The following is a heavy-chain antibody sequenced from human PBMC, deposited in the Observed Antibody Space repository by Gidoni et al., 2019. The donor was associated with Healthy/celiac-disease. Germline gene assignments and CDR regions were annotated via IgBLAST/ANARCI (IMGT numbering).Heavy chain of an antibody. V-gene: IGHV2-26*01. CDR1: GFSLSNARMG. J-gene: IGHJ4*02. D-gene: IGHD6-13*01. CDR2: IFSNDEK. Sequence: QVTLKESGPVLVKPTATLTLTCTVSGFSLSNARMGVSWIRQPPGKALEWLAHIFSNDEKSYSTSLKSRLTISKDTSKSQVVLTMTNMDPVDTATYYCARARYSSSWYDYWGQGTLVTVSS. CDR3: ARARYSSSWYDY.